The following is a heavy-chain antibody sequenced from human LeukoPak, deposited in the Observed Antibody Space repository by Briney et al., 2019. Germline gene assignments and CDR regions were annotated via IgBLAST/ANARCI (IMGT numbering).Heavy chain of an antibody. D-gene: IGHD6-19*01. CDR3: ARDFPSSGWYGSSYYFDY. J-gene: IGHJ4*02. CDR1: GFTFSSYA. Sequence: GRSMRLSCGASGFTFSSYAMHWVPQAPGKGLEWVAVISYDGSNKYYADSVKGRFTISRDNAKNSLYLQMNSLRAEDTSVYYCARDFPSSGWYGSSYYFDYWGQGTLVTVSS. CDR2: ISYDGSNK. V-gene: IGHV3-30-3*01.